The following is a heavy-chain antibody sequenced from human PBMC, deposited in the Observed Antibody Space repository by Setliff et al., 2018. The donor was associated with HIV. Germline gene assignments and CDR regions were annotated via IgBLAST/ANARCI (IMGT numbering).Heavy chain of an antibody. D-gene: IGHD3-10*01. V-gene: IGHV4-59*01. Sequence: SETLSLTCTVSGDSISSYYWNWIRQPPGKGLEWIGYIYDSGSTNYNPSLKSRVTISVDTSRNQFSLKLSSVTAADTAIYYCATFSLLHWYFNLWGRGTLVTVSS. CDR2: IYDSGST. CDR1: GDSISSYY. J-gene: IGHJ2*01. CDR3: ATFSLLHWYFNL.